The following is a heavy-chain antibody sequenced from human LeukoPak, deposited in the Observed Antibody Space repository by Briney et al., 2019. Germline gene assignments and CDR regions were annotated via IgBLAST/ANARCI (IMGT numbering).Heavy chain of an antibody. CDR1: GFTFSSYW. J-gene: IGHJ4*02. CDR3: AKDAQRCFDYSNPLEY. D-gene: IGHD4-11*01. CDR2: IKGDGSEK. V-gene: IGHV3-7*01. Sequence: GGSLRLSCAASGFTFSSYWMSWVRQAPGKGLQWVANIKGDGSEKYYVDSVKGRFTISRENSKKMVYLQMNSLRAEDTAVYYCAKDAQRCFDYSNPLEYWGQGTLVTVSP.